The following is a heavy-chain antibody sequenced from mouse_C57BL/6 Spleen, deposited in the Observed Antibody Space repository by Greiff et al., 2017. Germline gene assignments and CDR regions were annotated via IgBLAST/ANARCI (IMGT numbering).Heavy chain of an antibody. D-gene: IGHD2-5*01. J-gene: IGHJ4*01. Sequence: VQLQQSGPGLVKPSQSLSLTCSVTGYSITSGYYWNWIRQFPGNKLEWMGYISYDGSNNYNPSLKNRISITRDTSKNQFFLKLNSVTTEDTATYYCARYYSRDYAMDYWGQGTSVTVSS. CDR2: ISYDGSN. V-gene: IGHV3-6*01. CDR1: GYSITSGYY. CDR3: ARYYSRDYAMDY.